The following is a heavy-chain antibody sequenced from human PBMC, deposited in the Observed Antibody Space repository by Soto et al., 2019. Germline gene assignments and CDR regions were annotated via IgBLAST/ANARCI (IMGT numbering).Heavy chain of an antibody. D-gene: IGHD3-16*01. V-gene: IGHV4-34*09. CDR1: GGSFSGYY. Sequence: SETLSLTCAVYGGSFSGYYWSWIRQSPGKGLEWIGYIYYNGDTSYNPSLRSRVTISVDTSKTQFSLKLSSVTSADTAVYYCARGDSQVSSVFDYWGQGMLVTVSS. CDR3: ARGDSQVSSVFDY. CDR2: IYYNGDT. J-gene: IGHJ4*02.